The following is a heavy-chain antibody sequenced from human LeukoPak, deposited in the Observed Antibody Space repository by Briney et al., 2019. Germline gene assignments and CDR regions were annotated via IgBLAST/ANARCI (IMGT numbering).Heavy chain of an antibody. D-gene: IGHD3-3*01. Sequence: PGGSLRLSCAASGFTFSSYAMSWVRQAPGKGLEWVSAISGSGGSTYYADSVKGRFTISRDNSKNTLYLQMNSLRAEDTAVYYCAKCPHLFWSGYERGSYYYMDVWGKGTTVTVSS. J-gene: IGHJ6*03. CDR1: GFTFSSYA. CDR2: ISGSGGST. V-gene: IGHV3-23*01. CDR3: AKCPHLFWSGYERGSYYYMDV.